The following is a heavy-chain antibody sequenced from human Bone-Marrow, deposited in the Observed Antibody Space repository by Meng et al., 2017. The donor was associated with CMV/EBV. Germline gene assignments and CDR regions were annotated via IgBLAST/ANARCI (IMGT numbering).Heavy chain of an antibody. CDR1: GINLNTYW. CDR2: IYSDGIST. CDR3: ARDAYYYGSGSYGFDY. Sequence: GGSLRLSCAVSGINLNTYWMHWVRQVPGKGLVWLSRIYSDGISTRYADSVKGRFTISRDNSKNSLYLQMNSLRAEDTAVYYCARDAYYYGSGSYGFDYWGQGTLVTVSS. J-gene: IGHJ4*02. V-gene: IGHV3-74*01. D-gene: IGHD3-10*01.